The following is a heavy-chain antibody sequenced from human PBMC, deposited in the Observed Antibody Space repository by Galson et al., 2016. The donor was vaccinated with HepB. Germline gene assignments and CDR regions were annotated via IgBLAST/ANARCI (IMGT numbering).Heavy chain of an antibody. CDR1: GDSVSGTTIA. D-gene: IGHD6-19*01. J-gene: IGHJ3*02. CDR3: ARDGYTSGWHGAFEI. CDR2: TYYRSKWYY. Sequence: CAISGDSVSGTTIAWNWIRHSPSRGLEWLGRTYYRSKWYYDYAGSVKSRITINPDTSRNQFSLQLNSVTPDDTAVYYCARDGYTSGWHGAFEIWGQGTMVTVSS. V-gene: IGHV6-1*01.